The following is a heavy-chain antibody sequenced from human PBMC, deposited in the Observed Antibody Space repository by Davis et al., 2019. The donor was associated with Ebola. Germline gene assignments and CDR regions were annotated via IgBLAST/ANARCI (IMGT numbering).Heavy chain of an antibody. CDR2: INHSGST. J-gene: IGHJ4*02. CDR1: GGSISSGGYY. Sequence: SETLSLTCTVSGGSISSGGYYWSWIRQPPGKGLEWIGEINHSGSTNYNPSLKSRVTISVDTSKNQFSLKLSSVTAADTAVYYCARVSPRGRYSYHYWGQGTLVTVSS. CDR3: ARVSPRGRYSYHY. V-gene: IGHV4-39*07. D-gene: IGHD5-18*01.